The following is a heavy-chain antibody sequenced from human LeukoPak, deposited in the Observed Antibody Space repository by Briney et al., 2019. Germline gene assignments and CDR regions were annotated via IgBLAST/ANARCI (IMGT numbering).Heavy chain of an antibody. J-gene: IGHJ4*02. CDR3: EREDYYNSGGYYLDY. Sequence: SETLSLTCAVYGGSFSDYYWSWIRQPPGKGLEWIGEINHSGSTNYNPSLKSRVTISVDTSKNQFSLKLSSVTAADTAVYFCEREDYYNSGGYYLDYWGQGTLVTVSS. CDR1: GGSFSDYY. V-gene: IGHV4-34*01. D-gene: IGHD3-22*01. CDR2: INHSGST.